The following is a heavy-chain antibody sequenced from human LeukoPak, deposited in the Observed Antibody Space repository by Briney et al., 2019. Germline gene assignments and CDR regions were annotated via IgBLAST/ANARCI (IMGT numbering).Heavy chain of an antibody. D-gene: IGHD1-14*01. CDR2: VSGSGGTT. V-gene: IGHV3-23*01. CDR3: AKDRKYFDS. J-gene: IGHJ4*02. CDR1: GFTFNVRW. Sequence: GGSLRLSCAASGFTFNVRWMHWVRQAPGKGLEWVSVVSGSGGTTYYADSVKGRFTISRDNSKNTLYLQMNSLRAEDTALYYCAKDRKYFDSWGQGTLVTVSS.